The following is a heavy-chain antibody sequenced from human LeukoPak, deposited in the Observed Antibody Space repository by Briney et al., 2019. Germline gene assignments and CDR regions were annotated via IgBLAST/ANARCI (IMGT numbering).Heavy chain of an antibody. CDR1: GFMFSGYG. Sequence: GRSLRLSCAASGFMFSGYGMHWVRQAPGKGLEWVAVIWYDGSNKYYADSVKGRFTISRDNSKNTLYLRMNSLRAEGTAVYYCARDQAVGGPIVYWGQGTLVTVSS. CDR3: ARDQAVGGPIVY. J-gene: IGHJ4*02. D-gene: IGHD3-16*01. CDR2: IWYDGSNK. V-gene: IGHV3-33*08.